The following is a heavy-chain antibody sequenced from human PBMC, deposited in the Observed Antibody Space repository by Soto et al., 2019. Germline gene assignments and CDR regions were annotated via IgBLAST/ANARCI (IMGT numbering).Heavy chain of an antibody. CDR3: ATDEVVVDAFAEYFQH. CDR1: GGTFSSYA. Sequence: ASVKVSCKASGGTFSSYAISWVRQAPGQGLEWMGGIIPIFGTANYAQKFQGRVTITADKSTSTAYMELSSLRSEDTAVYYCATDEVVVDAFAEYFQHWGQGTLVTVSS. CDR2: IIPIFGTA. V-gene: IGHV1-69*06. J-gene: IGHJ1*01. D-gene: IGHD2-15*01.